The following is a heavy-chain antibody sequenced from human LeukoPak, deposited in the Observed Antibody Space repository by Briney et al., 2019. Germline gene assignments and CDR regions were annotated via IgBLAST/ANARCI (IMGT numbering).Heavy chain of an antibody. J-gene: IGHJ4*02. Sequence: GGSLRLSCAASGFTFSSYWMHWVRHAPGKGLVWVSRINSDGRSTTYADSVKGRSTISRDNTKNTLYLQMNSLRVEDTAVYYCARDQLYCSGGICYFDYWGQGILVTVSS. CDR2: INSDGRST. CDR3: ARDQLYCSGGICYFDY. V-gene: IGHV3-74*01. CDR1: GFTFSSYW. D-gene: IGHD2-15*01.